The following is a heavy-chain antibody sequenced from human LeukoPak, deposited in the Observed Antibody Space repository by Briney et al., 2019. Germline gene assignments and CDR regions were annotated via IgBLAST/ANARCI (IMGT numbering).Heavy chain of an antibody. V-gene: IGHV4-30-4*01. CDR2: IYYSGST. D-gene: IGHD3-10*01. Sequence: SETLSLTCTVSGGSISSGDYYWSWIRQPPGKGLEWIGYIYYSGSTYYNPSLKSRVTISVDTSKNQFSLKLSSVTAADTAVYYCARDQYYGSGRTHYYYYGMDVWGQGTTVTVSS. CDR3: ARDQYYGSGRTHYYYYGMDV. J-gene: IGHJ6*02. CDR1: GGSISSGDYY.